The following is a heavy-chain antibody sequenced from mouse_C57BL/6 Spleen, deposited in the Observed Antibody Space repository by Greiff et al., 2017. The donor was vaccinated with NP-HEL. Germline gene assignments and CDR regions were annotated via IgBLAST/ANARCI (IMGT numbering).Heavy chain of an antibody. Sequence: QVQLQQPGAELVKPGASVKMSCKASGYTFTSYWITWVKQRPGQGLEWIGDIYPGSGSSNYNEKFKSKATLTVDTSSSTAYMQLSSLTSEDSAVYYCARRDGYDGLWYFDVWGTGTTVTVSS. V-gene: IGHV1-55*01. CDR2: IYPGSGSS. D-gene: IGHD2-2*01. J-gene: IGHJ1*03. CDR1: GYTFTSYW. CDR3: ARRDGYDGLWYFDV.